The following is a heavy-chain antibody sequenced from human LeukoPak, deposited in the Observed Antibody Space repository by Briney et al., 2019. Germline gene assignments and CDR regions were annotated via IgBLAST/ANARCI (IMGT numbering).Heavy chain of an antibody. V-gene: IGHV1-46*01. J-gene: IGHJ4*02. CDR3: ARANGGGLDY. CDR2: IHPTDGST. D-gene: IGHD3-10*01. CDR1: GYTFSTYY. Sequence: ASVKVSCKTSGYTFSTYYMHWVRQAPRQGLEWLGMIHPTDGSTSYTQKIQGRVTMTRDTATGTVYLELSSLRSEDTAVYWCARANGGGLDYWGQGTLITVSS.